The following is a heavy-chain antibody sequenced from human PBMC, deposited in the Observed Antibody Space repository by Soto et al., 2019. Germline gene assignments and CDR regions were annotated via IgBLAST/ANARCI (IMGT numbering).Heavy chain of an antibody. CDR3: ARDQYFDWYFDY. Sequence: QVQLVESGGGVVQPGRSLRLSCAASGFTFSSYAMHWVRQAPGKGLEWVAVISYDGSNEYYADSVKGRFTISRDNSKNTLFLQMNSLRAEDTAVYYCARDQYFDWYFDYWGQGTLVTVSS. D-gene: IGHD3-9*01. J-gene: IGHJ4*02. CDR2: ISYDGSNE. CDR1: GFTFSSYA. V-gene: IGHV3-30-3*01.